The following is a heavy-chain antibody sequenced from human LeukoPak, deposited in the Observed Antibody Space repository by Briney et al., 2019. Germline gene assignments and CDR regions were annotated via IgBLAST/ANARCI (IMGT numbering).Heavy chain of an antibody. CDR3: ARVWSSGYTKDY. V-gene: IGHV3-48*04. CDR1: GFTFSSYS. D-gene: IGHD3-22*01. Sequence: GGSLRLSCAASGFTFSSYSIDWVRQAPGKGLEWLSYISSSSSKMYYADSVKGRFTISRDNAKNSVYLQMNSLRAEDTAVYYCARVWSSGYTKDYWGQGTLVTVSS. CDR2: ISSSSSKM. J-gene: IGHJ4*02.